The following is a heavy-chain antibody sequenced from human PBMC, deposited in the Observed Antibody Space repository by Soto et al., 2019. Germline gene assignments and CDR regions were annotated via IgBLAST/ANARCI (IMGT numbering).Heavy chain of an antibody. Sequence: PSETLSLTCTVSGGSVSGDYWSWIRQPPGKGLEWIAYIYYSGSTNCNPSLKSRVTISAYTSNNQFSLKLNSVTAADTAVYSCVRSGYEEYDQEWGQGTRVTVSS. CDR3: VRSGYEEYDQE. CDR2: IYYSGST. D-gene: IGHD3-16*01. J-gene: IGHJ1*01. V-gene: IGHV4-59*02. CDR1: GGSVSGDY.